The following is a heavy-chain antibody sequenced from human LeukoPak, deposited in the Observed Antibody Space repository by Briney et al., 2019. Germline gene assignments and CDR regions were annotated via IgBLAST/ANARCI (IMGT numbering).Heavy chain of an antibody. J-gene: IGHJ4*02. V-gene: IGHV3-15*01. CDR3: ARDWSSGWSDY. CDR1: GFTFSNAW. D-gene: IGHD6-19*01. CDR2: IKSKTDGGTT. Sequence: GGSLRLSCAASGFTFSNAWMSWVRQAPGKGLEWVGRIKSKTDGGTTDYAAPVKGRFTISRDDSKNTLYLQMNSLKTEDTAVYYCARDWSSGWSDYWGQGTLITVSS.